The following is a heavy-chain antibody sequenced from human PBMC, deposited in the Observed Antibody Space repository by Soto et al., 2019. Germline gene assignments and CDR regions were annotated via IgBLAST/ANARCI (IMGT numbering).Heavy chain of an antibody. Sequence: QVELAESGGGAVQPGRSLRLSCAASGFIFDSHGMHWVRQAPGKGLEWVAVIWNDGINKYYADSVKGRFTISRDNYNNTVFLHMSSLRPEDTALYYCARGGGYNFGSPKFEYWGQGAQVTVSS. CDR2: IWNDGINK. V-gene: IGHV3-33*01. CDR1: GFIFDSHG. D-gene: IGHD5-12*01. CDR3: ARGGGYNFGSPKFEY. J-gene: IGHJ1*01.